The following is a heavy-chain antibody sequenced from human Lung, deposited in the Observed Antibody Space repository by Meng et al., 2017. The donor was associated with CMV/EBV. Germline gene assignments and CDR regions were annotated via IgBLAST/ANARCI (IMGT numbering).Heavy chain of an antibody. V-gene: IGHV1-2*02. J-gene: IGHJ4*02. CDR2: VSPQTGDT. CDR3: ARTLAGPFDS. Sequence: MHWVRQAPGQGLEWMGSVSPQTGDTNFAQKFHSRVTLTRDTSINTAYLGLNRLTSDDTAVYYCARTLAGPFDSWGQGTLVTVSS. D-gene: IGHD2/OR15-2a*01.